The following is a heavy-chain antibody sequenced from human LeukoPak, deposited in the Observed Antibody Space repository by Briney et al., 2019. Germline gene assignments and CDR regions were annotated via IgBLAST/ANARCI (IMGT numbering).Heavy chain of an antibody. D-gene: IGHD6-13*01. J-gene: IGHJ6*03. CDR1: GFNVSTNY. CDR2: IYNGGTT. CDR3: ARAEDGSSSWYTRYYYYYYMDV. V-gene: IGHV3-66*01. Sequence: GGSLRLTCEASGFNVSTNYMSWVRQAPGKGLEWVSVIYNGGTTYYADAMQGRFTISRDISKNTVYLQMNSLRAEDTAVYYCARAEDGSSSWYTRYYYYYYMDVWGKGTTVTISS.